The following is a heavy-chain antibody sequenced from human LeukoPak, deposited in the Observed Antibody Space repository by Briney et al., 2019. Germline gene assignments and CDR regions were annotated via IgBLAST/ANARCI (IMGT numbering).Heavy chain of an antibody. CDR1: GFTFSNYG. D-gene: IGHD5-18*01. Sequence: GGSLRLSCAASGFTFSNYGMHWVRQAPGKGLEWVAVIWYDGSNKYYADSVKGRFTISRDNSKNTLYLQMNSLRAEDTAVYYCAKERDTAMVTIDYWGQGTLVTVSS. J-gene: IGHJ4*02. CDR3: AKERDTAMVTIDY. V-gene: IGHV3-30*02. CDR2: IWYDGSNK.